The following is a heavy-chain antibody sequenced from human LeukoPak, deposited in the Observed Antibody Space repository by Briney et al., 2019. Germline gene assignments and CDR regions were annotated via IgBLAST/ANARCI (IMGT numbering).Heavy chain of an antibody. CDR1: GFTFDDYA. CDR3: AKDIFRYYYDSSGYGAFDI. J-gene: IGHJ3*02. CDR2: ISWNSGSI. V-gene: IGHV3-9*01. Sequence: GGSLRLSCAASGFTFDDYAMHWVRHAPGKGLEWVSGISWNSGSIGYADSVKGRFTISRDNAKNSLYLQMNSLRAEDTALYYCAKDIFRYYYDSSGYGAFDIWGQGTMVTVSS. D-gene: IGHD3-22*01.